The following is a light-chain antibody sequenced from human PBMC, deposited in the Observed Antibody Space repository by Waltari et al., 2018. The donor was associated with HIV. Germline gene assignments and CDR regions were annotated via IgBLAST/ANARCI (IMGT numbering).Light chain of an antibody. CDR2: KAS. Sequence: DIQMTQSPSILSASVGDRVTITCRASQTIRSWLAWYQQKPGKAPNLLIYKASNLKSGVPSRFTGSGSGTDYTLTISSLQPDDSATYYCRQYQSYPQTFGQGTKLEIK. CDR1: QTIRSW. V-gene: IGKV1-5*03. J-gene: IGKJ2*01. CDR3: RQYQSYPQT.